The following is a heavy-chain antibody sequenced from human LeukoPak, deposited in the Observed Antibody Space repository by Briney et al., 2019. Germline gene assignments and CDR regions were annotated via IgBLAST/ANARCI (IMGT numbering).Heavy chain of an antibody. Sequence: GGSLRLSCAASGFSFTSYAMNWVRQAPGKGLEWVSTIPNSGGSTYYAGSVKGRFTISRDNSKNTLYLQMNSLRAEDTAVYYCAKSRGSSWYEPFDYWGQGTLVTVSS. V-gene: IGHV3-23*01. CDR2: IPNSGGST. J-gene: IGHJ4*02. D-gene: IGHD6-13*01. CDR1: GFSFTSYA. CDR3: AKSRGSSWYEPFDY.